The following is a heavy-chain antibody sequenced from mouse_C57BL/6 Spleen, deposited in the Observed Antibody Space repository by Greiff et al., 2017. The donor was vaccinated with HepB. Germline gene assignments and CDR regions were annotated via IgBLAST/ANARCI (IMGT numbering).Heavy chain of an antibody. CDR3: ASSMITTPYYAMDY. J-gene: IGHJ4*01. CDR2: IWSGGST. D-gene: IGHD2-4*01. CDR1: GFSLTSYG. Sequence: QVQLKESGPGLVQPSQSLSITCTVSGFSLTSYGVHWVRQSPGKGLEWLGVIWSGGSTDYNAAFISRLSISKDNSKSQVFFKMNSLQADDTAIYYCASSMITTPYYAMDYWGQGTSVTVSS. V-gene: IGHV2-2*01.